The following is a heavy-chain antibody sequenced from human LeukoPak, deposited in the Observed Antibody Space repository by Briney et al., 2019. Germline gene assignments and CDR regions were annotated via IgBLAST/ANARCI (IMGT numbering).Heavy chain of an antibody. D-gene: IGHD3-22*01. J-gene: IGHJ6*03. Sequence: ASVKVSCKASGYTFTSYAMNWVRQAPGQGVEWMGWINTNTGNPTYAQGFTGRFVFSLDTSVSTAYLQISSLKAEDTAVYYCARLEGYDSSYYRNYYYYYMDVWGKGTTVTVSS. CDR1: GYTFTSYA. V-gene: IGHV7-4-1*02. CDR3: ARLEGYDSSYYRNYYYYYMDV. CDR2: INTNTGNP.